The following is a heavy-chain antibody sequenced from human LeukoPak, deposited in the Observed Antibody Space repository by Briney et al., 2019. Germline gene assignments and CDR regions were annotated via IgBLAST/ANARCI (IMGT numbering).Heavy chain of an antibody. CDR2: IYSGGST. CDR3: AKDRIRWYFDY. Sequence: GGSLRLSCAASGFTVSSNYMSWVRQAPGKGLEWVSVIYSGGSTYYADSVKGRFTISRDNSKNTLYLQMNSLRAEDTAVYYCAKDRIRWYFDYWGQGTLVTVSS. CDR1: GFTVSSNY. D-gene: IGHD2-15*01. J-gene: IGHJ4*02. V-gene: IGHV3-66*01.